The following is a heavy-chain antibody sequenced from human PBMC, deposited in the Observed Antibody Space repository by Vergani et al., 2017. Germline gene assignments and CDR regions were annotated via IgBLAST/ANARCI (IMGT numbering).Heavy chain of an antibody. J-gene: IGHJ3*02. CDR1: GFTFDDYA. V-gene: IGHV3-9*01. CDR2: ISWNSGSI. D-gene: IGHD1-26*01. Sequence: TASGFTFDDYAMHWVRQAPGKGLEWVSGISWNSGSIGYADSVKGRFTISRDNAKNSLYLQMNSLRAEDTALYYSAKDISLRIVGALDAFDIWGQGTMVTVSS. CDR3: AKDISLRIVGALDAFDI.